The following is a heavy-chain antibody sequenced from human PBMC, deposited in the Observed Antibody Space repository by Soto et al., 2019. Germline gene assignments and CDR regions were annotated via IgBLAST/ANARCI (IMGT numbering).Heavy chain of an antibody. D-gene: IGHD2-8*01. Sequence: QVQLVESGGGLVKPGGSLRLSCAASGFTFSVYSMSWIRQAPGKGLEWVSYISSTSSYTNYADSVKGRFTISRDNSMNLLMLQMNTVGAEDKAVEYCQRTIGVYGSFDYWGQGTLVTVSS. CDR2: ISSTSSYT. J-gene: IGHJ4*02. CDR1: GFTFSVYS. CDR3: QRTIGVYGSFDY. V-gene: IGHV3-11*05.